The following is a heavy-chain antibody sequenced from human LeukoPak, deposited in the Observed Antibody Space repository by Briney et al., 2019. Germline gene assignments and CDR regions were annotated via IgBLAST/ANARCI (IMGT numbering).Heavy chain of an antibody. Sequence: EASVKVSCKASGYTFTGYYMHWVRQAPGQGLEWMGWINPNSGGTNYAQKFQGRVTMTRDTSISTAYMELRSLRSDDTAVYYCAAEGSGSGEIDYWGQGTLVTVSS. D-gene: IGHD3-10*01. V-gene: IGHV1-2*02. CDR2: INPNSGGT. CDR1: GYTFTGYY. CDR3: AAEGSGSGEIDY. J-gene: IGHJ4*02.